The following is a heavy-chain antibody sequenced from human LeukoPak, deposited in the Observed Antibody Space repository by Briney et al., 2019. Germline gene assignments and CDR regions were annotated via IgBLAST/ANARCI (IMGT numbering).Heavy chain of an antibody. CDR3: AREPTAAGYVDY. CDR2: ISGSGTRT. V-gene: IGHV3-23*01. Sequence: GGSLRLSCAASGFTFSTYAMSWVRQAPGKGVEWVSAISGSGTRTYYADSVKGRFTVSRDSSKNTLYLQMNSLRAEDTAIYYCAREPTAAGYVDYWGQGTLATVSS. J-gene: IGHJ4*02. CDR1: GFTFSTYA. D-gene: IGHD3-16*01.